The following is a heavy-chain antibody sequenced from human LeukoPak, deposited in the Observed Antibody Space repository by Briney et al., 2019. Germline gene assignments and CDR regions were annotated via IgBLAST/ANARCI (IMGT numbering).Heavy chain of an antibody. Sequence: GRSLRLSCGVSGFTFSLYTMHWVRQAPGKGLEWVTVISYNGDNKYYSDSVKGRFTVSRDNSNNTLYLQMNSLRAEDTAVYYCAKAPHDYDEPYYFDYWGQGTLVTVSS. CDR3: AKAPHDYDEPYYFDY. D-gene: IGHD4-17*01. CDR1: GFTFSLYT. CDR2: ISYNGDNK. V-gene: IGHV3-30-3*01. J-gene: IGHJ4*02.